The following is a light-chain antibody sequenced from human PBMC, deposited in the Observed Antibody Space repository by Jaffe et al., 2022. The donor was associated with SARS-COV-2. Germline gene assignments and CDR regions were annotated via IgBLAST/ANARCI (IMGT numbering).Light chain of an antibody. CDR3: LQLNSYPLT. J-gene: IGKJ4*01. CDR2: GAS. Sequence: DIQLTQSPSFLSASVGDRVTITCRASQGISSYLAWYQRRPGKAPNLLIYGASTLQGGVPSRFSGSGSGTEFTLTISSLQPEDFATYYCLQLNSYPLTFGGGTKVEIK. CDR1: QGISSY. V-gene: IGKV1-9*01.